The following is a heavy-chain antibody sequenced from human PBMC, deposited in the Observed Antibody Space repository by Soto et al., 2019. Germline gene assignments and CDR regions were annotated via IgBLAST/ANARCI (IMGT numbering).Heavy chain of an antibody. CDR1: GCTFCGYG. Sequence: LSWGRSGCTFCGYGIYWVREAPGKGLGWGAGVWYDGRNKFYADSVNGRFSISRDKFNDTVHLQMNSLRAEDTAVYFCARDNQDIMATASGRSVVRGLDPWGQGTLVTVSS. J-gene: IGHJ5*02. CDR2: VWYDGRNK. D-gene: IGHD2-15*01. V-gene: IGHV3-33*07. CDR3: ARDNQDIMATASGRSVVRGLDP.